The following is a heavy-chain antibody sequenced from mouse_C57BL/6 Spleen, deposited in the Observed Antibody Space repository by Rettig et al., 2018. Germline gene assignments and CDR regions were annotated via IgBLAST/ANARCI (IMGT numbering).Heavy chain of an antibody. V-gene: IGHV5-17*01. Sequence: FTFSDHGMHWVRQAPEKGLEWVAYINSGSSTIYYADTVKGRFTISRDNAKNTLFLQMTSLRSEDTAMYYCARDGYYVGDYWGQGTTLTVSS. CDR2: INSGSSTI. D-gene: IGHD2-3*01. J-gene: IGHJ2*01. CDR1: FTFSDHG. CDR3: ARDGYYVGDY.